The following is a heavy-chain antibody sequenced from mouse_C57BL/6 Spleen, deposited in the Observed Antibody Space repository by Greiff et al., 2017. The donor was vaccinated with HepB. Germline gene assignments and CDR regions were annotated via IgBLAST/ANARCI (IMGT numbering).Heavy chain of an antibody. Sequence: VQLQQSGPELVKPGASVKISCKASGYAFSSSWMNWVKQRPGKGLEWIGRIYPGDGDTNYNGKFKGKATLTADKSSSTAYMQLSRLTSEDSVVYFCARLPLITTVEANYLGYWGQGTTLTVSS. D-gene: IGHD1-1*01. CDR3: ARLPLITTVEANYLGY. J-gene: IGHJ2*01. V-gene: IGHV1-82*01. CDR2: IYPGDGDT. CDR1: GYAFSSSW.